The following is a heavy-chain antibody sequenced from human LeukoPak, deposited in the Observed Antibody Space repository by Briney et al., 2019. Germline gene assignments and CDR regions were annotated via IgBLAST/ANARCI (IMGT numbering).Heavy chain of an antibody. CDR1: GFTFSSYA. CDR3: AKVEHYYDSSGYYRCYFDY. J-gene: IGHJ4*02. D-gene: IGHD3-22*01. Sequence: GGSLRLSCAASGFTFSSYAMSCVRQAPGKGLEWVSAISGSGGSTYYADSVKGRFTISRDNSKNTLYLQMNSLRAEDTAVYYCAKVEHYYDSSGYYRCYFDYWGQGTLVTVSS. V-gene: IGHV3-23*01. CDR2: ISGSGGST.